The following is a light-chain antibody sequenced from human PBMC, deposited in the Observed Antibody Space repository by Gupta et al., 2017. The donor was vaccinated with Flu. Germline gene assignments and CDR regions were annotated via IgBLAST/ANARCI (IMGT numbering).Light chain of an antibody. J-gene: IGLJ1*01. V-gene: IGLV1-44*01. CDR2: DNN. Sequence: RVTIACSGSRSTIGSNTVNWYLQLPGTAPTLLIYDNNQRHSGVPDRFSGSKSGTSASLAISGLQSDDEADYYCASWDDSLNDYVFAAGTKVTVL. CDR3: ASWDDSLNDYV. CDR1: RSTIGSNT.